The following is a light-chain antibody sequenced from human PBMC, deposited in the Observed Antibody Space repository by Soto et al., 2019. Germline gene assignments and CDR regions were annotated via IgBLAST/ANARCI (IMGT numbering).Light chain of an antibody. J-gene: IGKJ2*01. CDR3: QQYGSSPPSYT. V-gene: IGKV3-20*01. CDR2: GAS. CDR1: QSVSSNY. Sequence: EIVLTQSPGTLSLSPGERATLSCRASQSVSSNYLAWYQQKPGQAPRLLIYGASSRATGIPDRFSGSGSGTDFTLTISRLEPEDFAVYYCQQYGSSPPSYTFGQGTKLEIK.